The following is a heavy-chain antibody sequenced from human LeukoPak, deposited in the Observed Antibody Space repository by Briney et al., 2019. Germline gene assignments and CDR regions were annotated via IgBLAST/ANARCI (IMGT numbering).Heavy chain of an antibody. V-gene: IGHV3-21*01. CDR3: AREITSSSSFDS. J-gene: IGHJ4*02. CDR2: ITSNDAYI. D-gene: IGHD6-6*01. Sequence: PGGSLRLSCAASGFTFSGYTINWVRQAPGKGLEWVSSITSNDAYIYYADSVKGRFTISRDNAKNSLYLQMDSLRAEDTAVYYCAREITSSSSFDSWGQGTLVTVSS. CDR1: GFTFSGYT.